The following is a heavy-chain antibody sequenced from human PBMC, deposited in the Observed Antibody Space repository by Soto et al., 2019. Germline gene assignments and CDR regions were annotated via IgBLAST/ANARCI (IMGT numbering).Heavy chain of an antibody. J-gene: IGHJ4*02. D-gene: IGHD6-13*01. CDR3: TTDVWPWYGSDY. CDR2: LKSKTDGGTT. Sequence: EVQLVESGGGLVKPGGSLRLSCAASGLTFTNAWMNWVRQAPGKGLEWVGRLKSKTDGGTTDYAAPVKGRFTISRDDSKNTLYLQMISLKPEDTAVYYCTTDVWPWYGSDYWGQGTLVTVSS. CDR1: GLTFTNAW. V-gene: IGHV3-15*07.